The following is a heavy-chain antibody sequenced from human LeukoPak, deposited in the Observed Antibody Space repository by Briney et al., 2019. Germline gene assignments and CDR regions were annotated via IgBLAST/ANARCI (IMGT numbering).Heavy chain of an antibody. J-gene: IGHJ5*02. CDR3: AKETPNTGWFDP. CDR1: GYTFSGHY. V-gene: IGHV1-2*06. CDR2: INPNTGVT. D-gene: IGHD1-14*01. Sequence: ASVKVSCKASGYTFSGHYLHWVRQAPGQGLEWMGRINPNTGVTQYTENFQGRVTMTGDTSISTVYMELTSLRSEDTAMYYCAKETPNTGWFDPWGQGTLVTVSS.